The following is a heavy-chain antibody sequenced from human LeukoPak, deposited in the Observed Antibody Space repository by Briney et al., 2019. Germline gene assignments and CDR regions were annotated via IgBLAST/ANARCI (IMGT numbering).Heavy chain of an antibody. CDR1: GGTFSSYA. V-gene: IGHV1-69*05. CDR3: ARAGQVGATTADY. Sequence: GASVKVSCKASGGTFSSYAISWVRQAPGQGLEWMGGIIPIFGTASYAQKFQGRVTMTRDTSTSTVYMELSSLRSEDTAVYYCARAGQVGATTADYWGQGTLVTVSS. D-gene: IGHD1-26*01. CDR2: IIPIFGTA. J-gene: IGHJ4*02.